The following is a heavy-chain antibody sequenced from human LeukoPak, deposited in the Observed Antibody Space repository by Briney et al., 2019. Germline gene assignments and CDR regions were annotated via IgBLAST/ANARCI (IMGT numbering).Heavy chain of an antibody. CDR2: IWYDGSNK. D-gene: IGHD6-13*01. CDR1: GFTFSSYG. CDR3: AREGSSSWWPPSESGMDV. V-gene: IGHV3-33*01. J-gene: IGHJ6*02. Sequence: GGSLRLSCAASGFTFSSYGTHWVRQAPGKGLEWVAVIWYDGSNKYYADSVKGRFTISRDNSKNTLYLQMNSLRAEDTAVYYCAREGSSSWWPPSESGMDVWGQGTTVTVSS.